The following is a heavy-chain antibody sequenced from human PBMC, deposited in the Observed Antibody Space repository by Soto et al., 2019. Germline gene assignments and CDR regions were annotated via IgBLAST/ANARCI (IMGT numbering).Heavy chain of an antibody. CDR2: IYYSGST. CDR3: ARGGGSVVVVAATWGFDY. D-gene: IGHD2-15*01. J-gene: IGHJ4*02. V-gene: IGHV4-31*03. CDR1: GGSISSGGYY. Sequence: QVQLQESGPGLVKPSQTLSLTCTVSGGSISSGGYYWSWIRQHPGKGLEWIGYIYYSGSTYYNPSLKCRVNIPVDTSKVPFILKLTSGTAADTAVYYCARGGGSVVVVAATWGFDYWGQGTLVTVSS.